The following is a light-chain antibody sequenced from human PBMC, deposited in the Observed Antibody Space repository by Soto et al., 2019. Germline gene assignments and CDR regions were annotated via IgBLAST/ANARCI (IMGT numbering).Light chain of an antibody. J-gene: IGLJ7*01. CDR3: QSYDSSLSGYAV. Sequence: QSVLTQPPSVSGAPGQRVTISCTGSSSNIGAGYDVHWYQQLPGTAPKLLIYGNSNRPSGVPDRFSGSKSGTSASLAITGLQAEDEADHYCQSYDSSLSGYAVFGGGTQLTVL. CDR2: GNS. V-gene: IGLV1-40*01. CDR1: SSNIGAGYD.